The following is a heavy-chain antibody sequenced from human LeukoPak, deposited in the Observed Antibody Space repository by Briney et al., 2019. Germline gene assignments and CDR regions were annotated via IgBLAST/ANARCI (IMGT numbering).Heavy chain of an antibody. CDR3: ARQVASYGSFDY. J-gene: IGHJ4*02. D-gene: IGHD5-18*01. V-gene: IGHV4-59*08. CDR1: GGALSSYH. Sequence: SETLSLTCTVSGGALSSYHWSWIRQSPGRGLEWLGHISYRGNTDYNPALKSRVTISVDTSKNQFSLKLTSVTAADTAVYYCARQVASYGSFDYWGRGTLVTVSS. CDR2: ISYRGNT.